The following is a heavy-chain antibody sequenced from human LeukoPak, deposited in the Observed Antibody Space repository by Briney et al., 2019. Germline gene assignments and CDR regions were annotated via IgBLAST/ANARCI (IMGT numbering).Heavy chain of an antibody. CDR1: GFTFSSYA. CDR2: VWYDGSKT. J-gene: IGHJ4*02. D-gene: IGHD3-22*01. Sequence: GRSLRLSCAASGFTFSSYAMHWVRQAPGKGLEWVAVVWYDGSKTYSADSVKGRITISRDDSKNTRYLQMNSLRAEDTAVYYCARGVDYYDSSGTIDYWGQGTLVTVSS. V-gene: IGHV3-33*01. CDR3: ARGVDYYDSSGTIDY.